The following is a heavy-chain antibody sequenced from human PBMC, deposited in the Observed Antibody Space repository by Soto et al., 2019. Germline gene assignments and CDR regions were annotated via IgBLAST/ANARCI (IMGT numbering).Heavy chain of an antibody. V-gene: IGHV3-21*01. D-gene: IGHD5-12*01. Sequence: LRLSCAASGFTFSSYSMNWVRQAPGKGPEWVSSISSSSSYIYYADSVKGRFTISRDNAKNSLYLQMNSLRAEDTAVYYCARARDGYNYYYYGMDVWGQGTTVTVSS. CDR2: ISSSSSYI. J-gene: IGHJ6*02. CDR3: ARARDGYNYYYYGMDV. CDR1: GFTFSSYS.